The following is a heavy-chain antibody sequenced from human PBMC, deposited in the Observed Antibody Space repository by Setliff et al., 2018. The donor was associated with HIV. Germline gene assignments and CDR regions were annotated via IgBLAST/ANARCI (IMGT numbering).Heavy chain of an antibody. CDR2: IYYSGNT. Sequence: LSLTCNVSDGSISSSSYYWAWIRQPPGKGLEWIGTIYYSGNTYYRPSLKSRVTVSIDASKNQFSLRLNSVTAADTAVYYCARQSGYTRGWDIFGLVAGSFDIWGQGTMVTVSS. D-gene: IGHD3-3*01. V-gene: IGHV4-39*01. CDR3: ARQSGYTRGWDIFGLVAGSFDI. CDR1: DGSISSSSYY. J-gene: IGHJ3*02.